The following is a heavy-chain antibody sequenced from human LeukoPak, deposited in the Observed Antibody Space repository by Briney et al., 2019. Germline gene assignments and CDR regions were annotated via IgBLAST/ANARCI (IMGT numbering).Heavy chain of an antibody. Sequence: ASVKVSCKASGYTFTGYYMHWVRQAPGQGLEWMGWINPNSGGTNYAQKFQGRVTMTRDTSISTAYMELSRLRSDDTAVYYCARESMITLGGVIAESDAFDIWGQGTMVTVSS. V-gene: IGHV1-2*02. CDR3: ARESMITLGGVIAESDAFDI. D-gene: IGHD3-16*02. J-gene: IGHJ3*02. CDR1: GYTFTGYY. CDR2: INPNSGGT.